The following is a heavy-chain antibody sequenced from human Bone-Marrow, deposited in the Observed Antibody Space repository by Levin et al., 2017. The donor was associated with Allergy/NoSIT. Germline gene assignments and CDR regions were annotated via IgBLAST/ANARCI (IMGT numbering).Heavy chain of an antibody. CDR3: ARLDFNYGSYY. V-gene: IGHV3-66*04. Sequence: GESLKISCAVSGFTGSNNYMSWVRQAPGKGLEWVSIIYSGGGTFYADSVKARFTISRDNSKNTVYLQMNSLRAEDTAVYYCARLDFNYGSYYWGQGTLVTVSS. D-gene: IGHD3-10*01. CDR1: GFTGSNNY. CDR2: IYSGGGT. J-gene: IGHJ4*02.